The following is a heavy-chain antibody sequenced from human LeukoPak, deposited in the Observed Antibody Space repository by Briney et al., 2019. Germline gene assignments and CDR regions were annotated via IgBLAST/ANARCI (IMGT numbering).Heavy chain of an antibody. D-gene: IGHD3-9*01. CDR3: ARGPGYFDWLYYYHH. CDR2: INPNSGGT. Sequence: ASVKVSCKASGYTFTGYYIHWVRQAPGQGLEWMGWINPNSGGTNYAQKFQGRVTMTRDTSISTAYMELSRLRSDDTAVYYCARGPGYFDWLYYYHHWGQGTLVTVSS. J-gene: IGHJ5*02. CDR1: GYTFTGYY. V-gene: IGHV1-2*02.